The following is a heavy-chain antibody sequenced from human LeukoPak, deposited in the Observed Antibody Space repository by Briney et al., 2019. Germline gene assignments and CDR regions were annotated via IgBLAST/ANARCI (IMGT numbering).Heavy chain of an antibody. CDR3: ARLGRPDAFDI. J-gene: IGHJ3*02. V-gene: IGHV4-39*01. CDR2: IYYSGIT. Sequence: SETLSLTCTVSGGSISSSSYYWGWIRQPPGKGLEWIANIYYSGITYHNPSLKSRVTISVDTSNNQFSLKLSSVTAADTAVYCCARLGRPDAFDIWGQGTIVTVSS. CDR1: GGSISSSSYY.